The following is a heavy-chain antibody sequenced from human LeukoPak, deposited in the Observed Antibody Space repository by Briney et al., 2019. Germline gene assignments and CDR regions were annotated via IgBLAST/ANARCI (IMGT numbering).Heavy chain of an antibody. CDR3: ARRPLRGPFDY. Sequence: SETLSLTCTVSGGSISSYYWSWLRQPPGKGLEWIGYISYSGSTNYNTSLKSRVTISVDTSKNQLSLKLSSVTASDTAVYYCARRPLRGPFDYWGQGTLVTVSS. D-gene: IGHD4-17*01. CDR1: GGSISSYY. V-gene: IGHV4-59*08. CDR2: ISYSGST. J-gene: IGHJ4*02.